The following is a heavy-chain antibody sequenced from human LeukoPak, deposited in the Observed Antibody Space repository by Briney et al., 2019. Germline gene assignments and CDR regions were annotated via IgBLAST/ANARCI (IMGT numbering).Heavy chain of an antibody. CDR3: ARDRVAVAGMGSGY. J-gene: IGHJ4*02. CDR1: GFTFSDYY. V-gene: IGHV3-11*01. D-gene: IGHD6-19*01. Sequence: GGSLRLSCAASGFTFSDYYMSWIRQAPGKGLEWVSYLSSSGGTIYYADSVKGRFTISRDNAKNSLYLQMNSLRAEDTAVYYCARDRVAVAGMGSGYWGQGTLVTVSS. CDR2: LSSSGGTI.